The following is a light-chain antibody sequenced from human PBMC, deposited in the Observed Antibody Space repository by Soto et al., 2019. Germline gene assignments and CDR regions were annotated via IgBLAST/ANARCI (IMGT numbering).Light chain of an antibody. CDR2: DVT. CDR1: SSDVVGYNY. J-gene: IGLJ2*01. CDR3: SSYAGSNNFVV. Sequence: QSALTQPPSASGSPGQSVTISCTGTSSDVVGYNYVSWYQQHPGKAPKLMIYDVTKRPSGVPDRFSGSKSGNTASLTVSGLQAEDEADYYCSSYAGSNNFVVFGGGTKLTVL. V-gene: IGLV2-8*01.